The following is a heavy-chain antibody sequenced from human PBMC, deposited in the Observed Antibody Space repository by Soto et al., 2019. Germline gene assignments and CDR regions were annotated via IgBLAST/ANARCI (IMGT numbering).Heavy chain of an antibody. V-gene: IGHV3-30*18. J-gene: IGHJ4*02. CDR1: GFTFSSYG. Sequence: PGGSLRLSCAASGFTFSSYGMHWVRQAPGKGLEWVAVISYDEINKYYADSVWGRFTISRDHSKNTLFLQVNSLRGEDTAEYYCAKDLGLITYATLFDYWGQGTRVTVSS. D-gene: IGHD2-8*01. CDR2: ISYDEINK. CDR3: AKDLGLITYATLFDY.